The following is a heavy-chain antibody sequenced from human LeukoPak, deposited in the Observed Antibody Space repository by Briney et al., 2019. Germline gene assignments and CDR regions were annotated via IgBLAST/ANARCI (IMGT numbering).Heavy chain of an antibody. J-gene: IGHJ3*02. CDR1: GFTFSTYW. V-gene: IGHV3-7*03. D-gene: IGHD3-10*01. CDR2: IKQDGSEK. Sequence: GGSLRLSCGVSGFTFSTYWMSWVRQAPGKGLEWVANIKQDGSEKYYVDSVKGRFTISRDNAKNSLYLQMNSLRAEDTALYYCAKDKASSGHDAFDIWGQGTMVTVSS. CDR3: AKDKASSGHDAFDI.